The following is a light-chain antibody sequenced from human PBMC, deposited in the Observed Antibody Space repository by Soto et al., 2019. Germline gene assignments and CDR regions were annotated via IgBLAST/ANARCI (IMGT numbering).Light chain of an antibody. CDR1: SSDVGGYKY. J-gene: IGLJ2*01. CDR3: CSYAGSNNLV. Sequence: QSALTQPPSASGSPGQSVNISCTGTSSDVGGYKYVSWYQQHPGKAPKLMIFEVSKRPSGVPDRFSGSKSGNTASLTVSGLQAEDEADYYCCSYAGSNNLVFGGGTKLTVL. CDR2: EVS. V-gene: IGLV2-8*01.